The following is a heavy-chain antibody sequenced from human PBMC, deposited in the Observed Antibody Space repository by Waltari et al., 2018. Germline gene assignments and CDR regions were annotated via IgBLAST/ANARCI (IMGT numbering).Heavy chain of an antibody. CDR3: ARDMGLGDMDV. Sequence: EVQLVESGGGLVKPGGSLRLSCAASGFTFSSYSMNWVRQAPGKGLEWVSSISSSSYIYYADSVKGRFTISRDNAKNSLYLQMNSLRAEDTAVYYCARDMGLGDMDVWGKGTTVTVSS. V-gene: IGHV3-21*01. J-gene: IGHJ6*03. D-gene: IGHD3-10*01. CDR2: ISSSSYI. CDR1: GFTFSSYS.